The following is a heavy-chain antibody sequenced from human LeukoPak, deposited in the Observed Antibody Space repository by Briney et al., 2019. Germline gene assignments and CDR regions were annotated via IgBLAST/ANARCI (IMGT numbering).Heavy chain of an antibody. Sequence: PGGSLRLSCAASGFTFSDYGLHWVRQAPGKGLEWVAFIRYDGTSKYYADSVKGRFTISRDNSKDTLFLQMSSLRAEDTALYYCAKLPRSSGLPSSWGQGTLVTVSS. CDR3: AKLPRSSGLPSS. J-gene: IGHJ5*02. V-gene: IGHV3-30*02. CDR1: GFTFSDYG. CDR2: IRYDGTSK. D-gene: IGHD3-22*01.